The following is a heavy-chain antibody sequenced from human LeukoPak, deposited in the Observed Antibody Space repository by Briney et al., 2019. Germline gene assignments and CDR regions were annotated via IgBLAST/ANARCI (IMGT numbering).Heavy chain of an antibody. V-gene: IGHV3-48*01. CDR2: ISGGSGSI. Sequence: PGESLRLSCVASGLTIGSRYMNWVRQAPGKRLEWLSYISGGSGSIIHADSVRGRFTISRDDAMNSLYLQMNSLRAEDTAVYYCARDCRPYCASSSYYHMDVWGQGTTVTVSS. J-gene: IGHJ6*02. CDR3: ARDCRPYCASSSYYHMDV. D-gene: IGHD2-21*02. CDR1: GLTIGSRY.